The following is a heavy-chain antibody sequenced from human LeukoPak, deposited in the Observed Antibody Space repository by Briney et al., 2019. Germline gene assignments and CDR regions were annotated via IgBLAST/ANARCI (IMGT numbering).Heavy chain of an antibody. J-gene: IGHJ4*02. D-gene: IGHD3-22*01. CDR2: VDPEDGET. CDR3: ATLITDYYDSSGPSGGGY. CDR1: GYTFTYYY. V-gene: IGHV1-69-2*01. Sequence: ASVKISCKVSGYTFTYYYMHWVQQAPGKGLEWMGLVDPEDGETIYAEKFQGRVTITADTSTDTAYMELSSLRSEDTAVYYCATLITDYYDSSGPSGGGYWGQGTLVTVSS.